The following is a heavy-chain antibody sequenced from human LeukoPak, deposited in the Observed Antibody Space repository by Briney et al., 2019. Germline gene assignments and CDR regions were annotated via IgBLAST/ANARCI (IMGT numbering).Heavy chain of an antibody. CDR1: GFTFCSYA. D-gene: IGHD3-22*01. V-gene: IGHV3-23*01. CDR3: AKDAKPYYYDSSGYYYAEAFDI. Sequence: PGGSLRLSCAASGFTFCSYATSWVRQAPGKGLEWVSAISGSGGSTYYADSVKGRFTNSRDNSKNTLHLQMNSLRTEDTAVYYCAKDAKPYYYDSSGYYYAEAFDIWGQGTMVTVSS. J-gene: IGHJ3*02. CDR2: ISGSGGST.